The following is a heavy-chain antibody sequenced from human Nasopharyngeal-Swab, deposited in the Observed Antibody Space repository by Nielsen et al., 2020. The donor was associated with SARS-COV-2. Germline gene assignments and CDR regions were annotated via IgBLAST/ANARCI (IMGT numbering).Heavy chain of an antibody. CDR3: ARDREFGELWGY. CDR2: ISSSSYI. J-gene: IGHJ4*02. Sequence: GESLKISCAASGFTFSSYSMNWVRQAPGKGLEWVSSISSSSYIYYADSVKGRFTISRDNAKNSLYLQMNSLRAEDTAVYYCARDREFGELWGYWGQGTLVTVSS. D-gene: IGHD3-10*01. V-gene: IGHV3-21*01. CDR1: GFTFSSYS.